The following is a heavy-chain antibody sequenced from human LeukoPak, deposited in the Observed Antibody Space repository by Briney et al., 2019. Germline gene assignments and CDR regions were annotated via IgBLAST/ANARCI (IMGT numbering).Heavy chain of an antibody. CDR3: ARGGGIVVVPAAIWFDP. Sequence: SETLSLTCTVSGGSISSYYWSWIRQPPGKGLEWIGEINHSGSTNYNPSLKSRVTISVDTSKNQFSLKLSSVTAADTAVYYCARGGGIVVVPAAIWFDPWGQGTLVTVSS. D-gene: IGHD2-2*01. CDR1: GGSISSYY. CDR2: INHSGST. V-gene: IGHV4-34*01. J-gene: IGHJ5*02.